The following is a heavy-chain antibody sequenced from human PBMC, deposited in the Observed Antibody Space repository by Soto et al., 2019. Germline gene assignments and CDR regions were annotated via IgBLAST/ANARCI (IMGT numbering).Heavy chain of an antibody. J-gene: IGHJ4*02. CDR3: ARVPLY. CDR1: GGSISSGGYS. CDR2: IYHSGST. V-gene: IGHV4-30-2*01. Sequence: QLQLQKSGSGLVKPSQTLSLTCAVSGGSISSGGYSWSWIRQPPGKGLEWIGYIYHSGSTYYNPSLKSRVTISVDRSKNQFSLKLNSVTAADTAVYYCARVPLYWGQGTLLTVSP.